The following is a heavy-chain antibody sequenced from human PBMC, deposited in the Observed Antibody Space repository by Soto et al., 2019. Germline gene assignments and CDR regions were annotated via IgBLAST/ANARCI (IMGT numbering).Heavy chain of an antibody. J-gene: IGHJ5*02. CDR1: GGSISSGGYS. V-gene: IGHV4-30-2*01. Sequence: SETLSLTCAVSGGSISSGGYSWSWIRQPPGKGLEWIGYIYHSGSTYYNPSLKSRVTISVDRSKNQFSLKLSSVTAADTAVYYCARVFGDYASNWFDPWGQGTLVTVSS. CDR3: ARVFGDYASNWFDP. CDR2: IYHSGST. D-gene: IGHD3-10*01.